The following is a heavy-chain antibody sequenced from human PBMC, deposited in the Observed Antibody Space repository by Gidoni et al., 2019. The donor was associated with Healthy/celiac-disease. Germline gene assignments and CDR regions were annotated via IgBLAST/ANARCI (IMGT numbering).Heavy chain of an antibody. J-gene: IGHJ4*02. CDR3: ARVLSVDPTTLYSFDY. Sequence: QVQLQESGPGLVKPAETLHRTCTVSGGCISSYYWSWIRQPPGKGLGWIGYIYYSGSTNYNPSLKRLVTISVDTSKNQFSLKLSSVTAADPAVYYCARVLSVDPTTLYSFDYWGQGTLVTVSS. CDR1: GGCISSYY. CDR2: IYYSGST. V-gene: IGHV4-59*01.